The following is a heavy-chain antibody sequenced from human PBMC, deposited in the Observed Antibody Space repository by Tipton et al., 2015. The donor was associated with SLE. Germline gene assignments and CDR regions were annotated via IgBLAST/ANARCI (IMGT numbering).Heavy chain of an antibody. V-gene: IGHV4-31*02. CDR1: GFSVSNGDYY. CDR3: ARGIAVATPGY. CDR2: IYYSGST. D-gene: IGHD6-19*01. J-gene: IGHJ4*02. Sequence: LRLSCTVSGFSVSNGDYYWTWIRQHPGKGLEWIGYIYYSGSTYYNPSLKSRVTISVDTSKNQFSLKLSSVTAADTAVYYCARGIAVATPGYWGQGTLVTVSS.